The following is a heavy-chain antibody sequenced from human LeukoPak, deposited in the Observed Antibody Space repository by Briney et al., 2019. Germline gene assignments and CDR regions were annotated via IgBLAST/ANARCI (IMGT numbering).Heavy chain of an antibody. CDR1: GFTFSSYA. D-gene: IGHD6-19*01. CDR3: AQDNHIPGQWLVN. J-gene: IGHJ4*02. Sequence: PGGSLRLSCVASGFTFSSYAMSWVRQPPGKWLEWVSAISTSGGDTYYADSVKGRFTFSRDNSKNTLYLQMNNLRAEDTAVYYCAQDNHIPGQWLVNCGQGTLVTVSS. CDR2: ISTSGGDT. V-gene: IGHV3-23*01.